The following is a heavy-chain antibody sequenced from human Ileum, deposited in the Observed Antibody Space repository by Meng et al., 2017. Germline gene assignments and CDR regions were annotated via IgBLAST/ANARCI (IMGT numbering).Heavy chain of an antibody. Sequence: GESLKISCAASEFTFSSYWMHWVRQVPGKGLVWVSRINSDGTITNYADSVKGRFTMSRDNDKNTLYLQMDSLGVEDTAVYYCARVPFRHCSCGSCYFDIWGQGTMVTVSS. V-gene: IGHV3-74*01. CDR2: INSDGTIT. CDR1: EFTFSSYW. CDR3: ARVPFRHCSCGSCYFDI. D-gene: IGHD2-15*01. J-gene: IGHJ3*02.